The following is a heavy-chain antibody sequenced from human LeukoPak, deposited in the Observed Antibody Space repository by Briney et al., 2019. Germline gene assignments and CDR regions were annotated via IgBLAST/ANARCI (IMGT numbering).Heavy chain of an antibody. V-gene: IGHV3-48*03. D-gene: IGHD2-15*01. J-gene: IGHJ4*02. CDR1: GFTFSSYE. CDR2: ISSSGSLI. Sequence: GGSLRLSCAASGFTFSSYEMNWVRQAPGKGLQWVSYISSSGSLIYYADSVKGRFTISRDNAKNSLYLQMNSLRAEDTALYCCARAAVVASTLPAYWGQGTLVTVSS. CDR3: ARAAVVASTLPAY.